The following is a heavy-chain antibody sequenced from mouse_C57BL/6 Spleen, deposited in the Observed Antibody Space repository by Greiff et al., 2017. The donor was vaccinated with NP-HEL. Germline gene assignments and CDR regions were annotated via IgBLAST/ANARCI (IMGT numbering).Heavy chain of an antibody. V-gene: IGHV1-69*01. D-gene: IGHD2-4*01. CDR2: IDPSDSYT. CDR1: GYTFTSYW. Sequence: QVQLQQPGAELVMPGASVKLSCKASGYTFTSYWMHWVKQRPGQGLEWIGEIDPSDSYTNYNQKFKGKSTLTVDKSSSTAYMQLSSLTSEDSAVYYCARFYDYDARYFDVWGTGTAVTVSS. J-gene: IGHJ1*03. CDR3: ARFYDYDARYFDV.